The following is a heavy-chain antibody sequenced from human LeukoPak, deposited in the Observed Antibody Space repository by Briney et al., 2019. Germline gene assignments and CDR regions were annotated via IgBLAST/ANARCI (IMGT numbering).Heavy chain of an antibody. CDR2: TYYSGST. CDR1: GGSISSSSYY. D-gene: IGHD4-11*01. CDR3: ARPYSNSPYYFDY. J-gene: IGHJ4*02. V-gene: IGHV4-39*01. Sequence: PSETLSLTCTVSGGSISSSSYYWGWIRQPPGKGLEWIGSTYYSGSTYYNPSLKSRVTISVDTSKNQFSLKLSSVTAADTAVYYCARPYSNSPYYFDYWGQGTLVTVSS.